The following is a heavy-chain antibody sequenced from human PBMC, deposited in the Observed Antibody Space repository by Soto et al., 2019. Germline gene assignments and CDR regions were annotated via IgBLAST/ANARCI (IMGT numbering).Heavy chain of an antibody. J-gene: IGHJ4*02. Sequence: SGPTLVNPTQTLTLTCSFSGFSLITYGVGVGWIRQPPGKAPEWLALIYWNNDIRYSPSLQNRLTITKDTSKNQVVLTMTNMDPVDTATYHCGHMNNSSPIDYWGQGTLVTVSS. V-gene: IGHV2-5*01. D-gene: IGHD1-20*01. CDR2: IYWNNDI. CDR1: GFSLITYGVG. CDR3: GHMNNSSPIDY.